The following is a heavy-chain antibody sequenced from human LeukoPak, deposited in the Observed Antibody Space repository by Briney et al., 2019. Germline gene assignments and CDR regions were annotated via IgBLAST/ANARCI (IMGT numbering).Heavy chain of an antibody. Sequence: GGSLRLSCAASGFTFSSYEMNWVRQAPGKGLEWVSYISSSGSTIYYADSVKGRFTISRDNAKNSLYLQMNSLRAEDTAVYYCARDGSIAAAGGAFDYWGQEPWSPSPQ. CDR1: GFTFSSYE. D-gene: IGHD6-13*01. CDR3: ARDGSIAAAGGAFDY. J-gene: IGHJ4*01. V-gene: IGHV3-48*03. CDR2: ISSSGSTI.